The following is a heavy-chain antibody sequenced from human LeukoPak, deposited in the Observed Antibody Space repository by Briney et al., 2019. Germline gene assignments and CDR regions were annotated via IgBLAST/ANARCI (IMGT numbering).Heavy chain of an antibody. CDR3: ARDEGATESYYMDV. D-gene: IGHD1-26*01. CDR1: GFTFSSYS. Sequence: GGSLRLSCAASGFTFSSYSMNWVRQAPGKGLEWVSYISSSSSTIYYADSVKGRFTISRDNAKNSLYLQMNSLRAEDTAVYYCARDEGATESYYMDVWGKGTTVTVSS. CDR2: ISSSSSTI. J-gene: IGHJ6*03. V-gene: IGHV3-48*01.